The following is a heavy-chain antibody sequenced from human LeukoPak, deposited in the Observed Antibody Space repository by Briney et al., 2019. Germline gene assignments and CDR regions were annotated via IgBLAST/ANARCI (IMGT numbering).Heavy chain of an antibody. Sequence: GGSLRLSCAASGFIFSSYAMTWVRQAPGKGLAWVSVISGSGGSTYYADSVKGRFTISRDNSENTLYLQMNSLRAEDTAVYYCAKVNRIMGAFQPNLHAFDMWGQGTMVTVSS. CDR3: AKVNRIMGAFQPNLHAFDM. V-gene: IGHV3-23*01. J-gene: IGHJ3*02. D-gene: IGHD1-26*01. CDR2: ISGSGGST. CDR1: GFIFSSYA.